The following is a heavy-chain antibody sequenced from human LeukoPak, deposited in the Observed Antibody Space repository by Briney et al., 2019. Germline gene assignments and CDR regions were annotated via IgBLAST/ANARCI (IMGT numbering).Heavy chain of an antibody. CDR2: IYYTGST. J-gene: IGHJ5*02. Sequence: SETLSLTCTVSGGSINSYYWGWIRQSPGKGLEWIGYIYYTGSTSYNPSLQSRVSISVDTSKNQFSLKLSSVTAADTAVYYCARVSPAAFYWFDPWGQGTLVTVSS. D-gene: IGHD2-2*01. V-gene: IGHV4-59*12. CDR1: GGSINSYY. CDR3: ARVSPAAFYWFDP.